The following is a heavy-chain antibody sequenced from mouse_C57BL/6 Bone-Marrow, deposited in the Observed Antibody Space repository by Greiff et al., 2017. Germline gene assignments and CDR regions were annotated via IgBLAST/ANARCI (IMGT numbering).Heavy chain of an antibody. CDR2: SRNKANDYTT. V-gene: IGHV7-1*01. D-gene: IGHD2-13*01. CDR1: GFTFSDFY. CDR3: ARDATRKAMDY. J-gene: IGHJ4*01. Sequence: DVMLVESGGGLVQSGRSLRLSCATSGFTFSDFYMEWVRQAPGKGLEWIAASRNKANDYTTEYSASVKGRFIVSRDTSQSILYLQMNALRAEDTAIYYCARDATRKAMDYWGQGTSVTVSS.